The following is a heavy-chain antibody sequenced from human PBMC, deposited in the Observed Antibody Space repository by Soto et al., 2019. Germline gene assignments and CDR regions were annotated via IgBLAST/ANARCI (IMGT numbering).Heavy chain of an antibody. J-gene: IGHJ4*02. Sequence: SETLSLTCAVSGGSISGGGYYWSWIRQHPGKGLEWIGYIYYSGSTYYNPSLKSRVTISVDTSKNQFSLKLSSVTAADTAVYYCARLQSPGITGTTHFDYWGQGTLVTVSS. CDR1: GGSISGGGYY. V-gene: IGHV4-31*11. D-gene: IGHD1-7*01. CDR2: IYYSGST. CDR3: ARLQSPGITGTTHFDY.